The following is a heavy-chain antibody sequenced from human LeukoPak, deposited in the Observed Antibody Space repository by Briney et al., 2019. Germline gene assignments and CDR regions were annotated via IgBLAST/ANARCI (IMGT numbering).Heavy chain of an antibody. CDR1: GYSFTNYY. V-gene: IGHV1-46*01. CDR3: ARTRGYYFDY. Sequence: ASVKVSCKASGYSFTNYYMHWVRQAPGQGLEWMGMINPSGGSTTYAQKFQGRVTMTRDMSTSTVYMELSSLTSEDTAVYYFARTRGYYFDYWGKGTLVAVSS. J-gene: IGHJ4*02. CDR2: INPSGGST.